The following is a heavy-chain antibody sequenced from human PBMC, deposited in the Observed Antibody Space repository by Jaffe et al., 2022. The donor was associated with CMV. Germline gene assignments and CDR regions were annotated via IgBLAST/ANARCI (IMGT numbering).Heavy chain of an antibody. D-gene: IGHD6-13*01. CDR2: IYYSGST. Sequence: QVQLQESGPGLVKPSETLSLTCTVSGGSISSYYWSWIRQPPGKGLEWIGYIYYSGSTNYNPSLKSRVTISVDTSKNQFSLKLSSVTAADTAVYYCARDGIAAAGTAYNWFDPWGQGTLVTVSS. CDR1: GGSISSYY. V-gene: IGHV4-59*01. J-gene: IGHJ5*02. CDR3: ARDGIAAAGTAYNWFDP.